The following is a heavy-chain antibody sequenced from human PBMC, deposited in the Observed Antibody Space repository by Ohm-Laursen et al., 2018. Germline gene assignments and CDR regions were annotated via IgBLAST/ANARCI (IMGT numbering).Heavy chain of an antibody. CDR1: GFTLSSHG. CDR3: ARDRFYYDSSGYGRYFDY. D-gene: IGHD3-22*01. Sequence: SLRLSCAATGFTLSSHGMHWVRQAPGKGLEWVAVIWYDGSNKYYADSVKGRFTISRDNSKNTLYLQMNSLGAEDTAVYYCARDRFYYDSSGYGRYFDYWGQGTLVTVSS. J-gene: IGHJ4*02. V-gene: IGHV3-33*01. CDR2: IWYDGSNK.